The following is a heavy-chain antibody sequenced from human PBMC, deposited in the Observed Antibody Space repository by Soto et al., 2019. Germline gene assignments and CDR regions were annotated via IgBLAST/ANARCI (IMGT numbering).Heavy chain of an antibody. D-gene: IGHD3-22*01. Sequence: EVQLVQSGAEVKKPGESLKISCKGSGYSFTSYWIGWVRQMPGKGLEWMGIIYPGDSDTRYSPSFQGQVTISADKSISTAYLQWSSLKASDTAMYYCVRSSITMIVGPGAFDIWGQGTMVTVSS. CDR3: VRSSITMIVGPGAFDI. CDR1: GYSFTSYW. V-gene: IGHV5-51*01. J-gene: IGHJ3*02. CDR2: IYPGDSDT.